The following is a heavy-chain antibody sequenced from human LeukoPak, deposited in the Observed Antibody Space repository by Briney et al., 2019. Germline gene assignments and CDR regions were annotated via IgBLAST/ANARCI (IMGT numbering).Heavy chain of an antibody. D-gene: IGHD3-10*01. CDR1: GGTFSSYA. CDR3: ARASNDFWSGYYYGSGSYYTLFDY. CDR2: IIPIFGTA. V-gene: IGHV1-69*13. Sequence: SVKVSCKASGGTFSSYAISWVRQAPGQGLEWMGGIIPIFGTAIYAQKFQGRVTITADESTSTAYMELSSLRSEDTAVYYCARASNDFWSGYYYGSGSYYTLFDYWGQGTLVTVSS. J-gene: IGHJ4*02.